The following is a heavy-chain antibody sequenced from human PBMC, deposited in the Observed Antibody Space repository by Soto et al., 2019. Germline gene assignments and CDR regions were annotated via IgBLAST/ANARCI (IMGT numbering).Heavy chain of an antibody. CDR2: ISYDGSNK. J-gene: IGHJ6*02. CDR3: AKDGDSSPIYYYYGMDV. V-gene: IGHV3-30*03. D-gene: IGHD6-13*01. CDR1: GFTFSSYG. Sequence: GGSLRLSCAASGFTFSSYGMHWVRQAPGKGLEWVAVISYDGSNKYYADSVKGRFXXXXXXXXXXXXXXXXXXXXXXXXXXXXAKDGDSSPIYYYYGMDVWGQGTTVXVS.